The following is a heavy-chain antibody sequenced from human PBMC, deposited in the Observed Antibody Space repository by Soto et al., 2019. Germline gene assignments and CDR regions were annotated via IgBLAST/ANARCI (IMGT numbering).Heavy chain of an antibody. J-gene: IGHJ4*02. Sequence: EVHLVESGGGLVQPGGSLRLSCTASEFTFSRYWMPWVRQAPGKGLEWVASISQDGSETHYVDSGKGRFTISRDNAKNPQYVQVNRLTAEDTAVYFCASYCTSAGGYHYFDYWGQGTLVTVSS. CDR1: EFTFSRYW. CDR2: ISQDGSET. CDR3: ASYCTSAGGYHYFDY. V-gene: IGHV3-7*01. D-gene: IGHD2-2*01.